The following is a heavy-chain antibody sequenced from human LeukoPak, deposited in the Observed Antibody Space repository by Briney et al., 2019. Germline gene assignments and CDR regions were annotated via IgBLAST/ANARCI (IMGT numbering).Heavy chain of an antibody. CDR3: AKARGATVNDPADY. V-gene: IGHV3-23*01. J-gene: IGHJ4*02. CDR1: GFSFSVYA. CDR2: FGGSGGGP. D-gene: IGHD1-26*01. Sequence: GGSLRLSCAASGFSFSVYAMNWVRQAPGKGLEWVSSFGGSGGGPWHAASVKGRFSISRDNSKNTLYLQMSSLSEEDTALYYCAKARGATVNDPADYCGQGILVTVSS.